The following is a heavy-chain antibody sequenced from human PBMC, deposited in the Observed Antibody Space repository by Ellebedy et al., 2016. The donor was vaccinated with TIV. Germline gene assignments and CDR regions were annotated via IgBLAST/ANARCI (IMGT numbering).Heavy chain of an antibody. CDR2: IYPSDSHT. D-gene: IGHD1-26*01. CDR1: GYSFTSYW. Sequence: KVSCKASGYSFTSYWVAWVRQMPGKGLEFVGIIYPSDSHTVYSPSFEGQVTMSTDNSISTAYLQWSRLRASDSAIYYCARSPGSDFDLWGQGTPVTVSS. J-gene: IGHJ4*02. V-gene: IGHV5-51*01. CDR3: ARSPGSDFDL.